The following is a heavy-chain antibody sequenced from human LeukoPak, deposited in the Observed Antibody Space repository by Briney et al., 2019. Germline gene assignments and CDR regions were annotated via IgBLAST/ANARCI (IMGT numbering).Heavy chain of an antibody. Sequence: ASVKVSCKASGYTFTSYYMHWVRQAPGQGLEWMGIINPSGGSTSYAQKFQGRVTMTRDTSTSTVYMELSSLRSEDTAVYYCARYCSSTSCPPGWYFDLWGRGTLVTVSS. J-gene: IGHJ2*01. CDR1: GYTFTSYY. CDR2: INPSGGST. V-gene: IGHV1-46*01. D-gene: IGHD2-2*01. CDR3: ARYCSSTSCPPGWYFDL.